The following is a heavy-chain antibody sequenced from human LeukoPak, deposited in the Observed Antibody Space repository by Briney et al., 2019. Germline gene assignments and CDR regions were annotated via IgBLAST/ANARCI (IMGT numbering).Heavy chain of an antibody. D-gene: IGHD2-21*02. Sequence: GGSLRLSCAASGFTFSSYWMHWVRQAPGKGLVWVSRISTDGTYTEYADSVKGRFTISRDNAKDTLYLQVNSLRAEDTTVYYCAITVDCRATTDCYSYFHHWGQGTLVTVSS. CDR2: ISTDGTYT. J-gene: IGHJ1*01. CDR3: AITVDCRATTDCYSYFHH. V-gene: IGHV3-74*03. CDR1: GFTFSSYW.